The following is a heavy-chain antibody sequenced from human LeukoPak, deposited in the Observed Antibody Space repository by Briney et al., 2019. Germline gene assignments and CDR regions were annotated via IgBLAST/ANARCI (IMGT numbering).Heavy chain of an antibody. CDR1: GGSFSGYY. Sequence: SETLSLTCAVYGGSFSGYYLRWIRQPPGKGLEWIGEINHSGSTNYNPSLKSRVTISVDTSKNQFSLRLSSVTAADTAVYYCASLLDTLNYDFWSGYLDYWGQGTLVTVSS. D-gene: IGHD3-3*01. J-gene: IGHJ4*02. CDR2: INHSGST. CDR3: ASLLDTLNYDFWSGYLDY. V-gene: IGHV4-34*01.